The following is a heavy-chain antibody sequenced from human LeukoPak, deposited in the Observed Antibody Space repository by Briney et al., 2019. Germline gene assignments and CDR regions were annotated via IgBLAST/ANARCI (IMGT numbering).Heavy chain of an antibody. CDR2: IYYSGST. D-gene: IGHD6-19*01. CDR3: ARDSPIAVAGKGEYYYYRMDV. Sequence: KSSETLSLTCTVSGGSISSYYWSWIRQPPGKGLEWIGYIYYSGSTNYNPSLKSRVTISVDTSKNQFSLKLSSVTAADTAVYYCARDSPIAVAGKGEYYYYRMDVWGQGTTVTVSS. CDR1: GGSISSYY. V-gene: IGHV4-59*01. J-gene: IGHJ6*02.